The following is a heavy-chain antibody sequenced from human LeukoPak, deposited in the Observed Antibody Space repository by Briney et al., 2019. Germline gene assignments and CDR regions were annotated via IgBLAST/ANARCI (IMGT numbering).Heavy chain of an antibody. V-gene: IGHV3-23*01. CDR2: ISGSGGST. Sequence: GGSLRLSCVASGFTFTNHEMNWVRQAPGKGLEWVSAISGSGGSTYYGASVKGRFTISREDSRNTLYLQMNSLRAEDTAVYYCARDNGYYYDSSGYFDYWGQGTLVTVSS. D-gene: IGHD3-22*01. CDR3: ARDNGYYYDSSGYFDY. J-gene: IGHJ4*02. CDR1: GFTFTNHE.